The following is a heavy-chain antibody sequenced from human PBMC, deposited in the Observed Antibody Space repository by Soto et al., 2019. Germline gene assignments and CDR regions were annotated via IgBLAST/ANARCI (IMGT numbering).Heavy chain of an antibody. V-gene: IGHV4-30-4*01. CDR2: IYYSGST. CDR1: GGSISSGDYY. CDR3: ARHYAPYGSGSYPDY. J-gene: IGHJ4*02. Sequence: QVQLQESGPGLVKPSQTLSLTCTVSGGSISSGDYYWSWIRQPPGKGLEWIGYIYYSGSTYYNPSLKSRVTISVDTSKNQLSLKLSSVTAAETAVYYCARHYAPYGSGSYPDYWGQGTLVTVSS. D-gene: IGHD3-10*01.